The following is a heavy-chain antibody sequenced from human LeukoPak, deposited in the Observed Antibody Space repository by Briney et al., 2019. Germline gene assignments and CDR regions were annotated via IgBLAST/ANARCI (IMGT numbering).Heavy chain of an antibody. J-gene: IGHJ4*02. CDR1: GFTFSSYA. V-gene: IGHV3-11*06. D-gene: IGHD6-13*01. CDR3: ASGSSSWKLDY. Sequence: PGGSLRLSCAASGFTFSSYAMSWIRQAPGKGLEWVSYISSSSSYTNYADSVKGRFTISRDNAKNSLYLQMNSLRAEDTAVYYCASGSSSWKLDYWGQGTLVTVSS. CDR2: ISSSSSYT.